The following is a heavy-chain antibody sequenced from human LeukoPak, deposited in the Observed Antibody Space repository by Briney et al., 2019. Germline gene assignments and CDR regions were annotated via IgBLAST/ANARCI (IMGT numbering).Heavy chain of an antibody. J-gene: IGHJ4*02. CDR1: GYSFTSYW. Sequence: GESLKISCKGSGYSFTSYWIGWVRHMPGKGLEWMGIIYPGDSDTRYSPSFQGQVTISADKSISTAYLQWSSLKAPDTAMYYCARHLRSSYDSSGYMPPGFDYWGQGTLVTVSS. V-gene: IGHV5-51*01. CDR3: ARHLRSSYDSSGYMPPGFDY. D-gene: IGHD3-22*01. CDR2: IYPGDSDT.